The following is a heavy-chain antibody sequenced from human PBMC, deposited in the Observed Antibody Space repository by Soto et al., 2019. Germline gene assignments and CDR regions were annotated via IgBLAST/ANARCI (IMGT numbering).Heavy chain of an antibody. CDR3: AREWELPNYYGMDV. J-gene: IGHJ6*02. Sequence: EVQLVESGGGLIQPGGSLRLSCAASGFTVSSNYMSWVRQAPGKGLEWVSVIHSGGSTYYADSVKGRFTISRDNSKNTVHLQMNSLRAEDTAVYYCAREWELPNYYGMDVWGQGTTVTVSS. D-gene: IGHD1-26*01. CDR2: IHSGGST. CDR1: GFTVSSNY. V-gene: IGHV3-53*01.